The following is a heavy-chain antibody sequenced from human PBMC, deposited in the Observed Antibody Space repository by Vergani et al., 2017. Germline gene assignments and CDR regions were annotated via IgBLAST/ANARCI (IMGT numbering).Heavy chain of an antibody. D-gene: IGHD4-23*01. CDR3: ARDSSPYGGNRLDAFDI. Sequence: QVQLVQSGAEVKKPGSSVKVSCKASGGTFSSYAISWVRQAPGQGRDWMGGIIPIFGTANYAQKFQGRVTITADESTSTAYMELSSLRSEDTAVYYCARDSSPYGGNRLDAFDIWGQGTMVTVSS. CDR2: IIPIFGTA. J-gene: IGHJ3*02. V-gene: IGHV1-69*12. CDR1: GGTFSSYA.